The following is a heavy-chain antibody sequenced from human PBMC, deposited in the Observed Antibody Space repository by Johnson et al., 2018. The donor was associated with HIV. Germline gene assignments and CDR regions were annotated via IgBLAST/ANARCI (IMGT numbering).Heavy chain of an antibody. D-gene: IGHD6-13*01. Sequence: VQLVESGGGLVQPGGSLRLSCAASGFTASSNYMSWFGKAPGKGLEWVSVFYSGGSPYSADSLKGRFPISGDNSKNTLYLQMNSLRAEDTAVYYCARDKGIAAAATDDAFDIWGQGTMVTVSS. CDR1: GFTASSNY. V-gene: IGHV3-66*01. J-gene: IGHJ3*02. CDR3: ARDKGIAAAATDDAFDI. CDR2: FYSGGSP.